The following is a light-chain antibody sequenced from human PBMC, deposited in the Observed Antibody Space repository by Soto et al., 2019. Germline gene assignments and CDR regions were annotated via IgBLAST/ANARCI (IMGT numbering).Light chain of an antibody. V-gene: IGLV1-44*01. Sequence: QSVLTQPPSASGTPGQRVTISCSGSTSNIGSITVNWYQHLPGTAPKLLIYSNNQRPSGVPDRFSGSKSGTSASLAISGLQSEDEADYYCAAWDDSLNAPVFGGGTKLTV. CDR1: TSNIGSIT. J-gene: IGLJ3*02. CDR3: AAWDDSLNAPV. CDR2: SNN.